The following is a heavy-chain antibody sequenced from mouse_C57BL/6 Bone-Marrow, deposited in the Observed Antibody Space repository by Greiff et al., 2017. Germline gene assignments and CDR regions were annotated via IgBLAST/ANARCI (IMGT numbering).Heavy chain of an antibody. Sequence: QVQLQQPGAELVKPGASVKVSRKASGYTFTSYWMHWVKQRPGQGLEWIGRIHPSDSDTNYNQKFKGKATLTVDKSSSTAYMQLSSLTSEDSAVYYCAISVYYDYYAMDYWGQGTSVTVSS. CDR2: IHPSDSDT. CDR1: GYTFTSYW. V-gene: IGHV1-74*01. CDR3: AISVYYDYYAMDY. J-gene: IGHJ4*01. D-gene: IGHD2-1*01.